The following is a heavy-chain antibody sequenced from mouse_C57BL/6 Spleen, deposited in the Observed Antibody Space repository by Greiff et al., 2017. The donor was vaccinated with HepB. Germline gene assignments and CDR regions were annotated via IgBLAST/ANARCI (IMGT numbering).Heavy chain of an antibody. CDR1: GYTFTSYW. J-gene: IGHJ1*03. CDR3: ARNWGRSYWYFDV. CDR2: IDPSDSET. V-gene: IGHV1-52*01. D-gene: IGHD4-1*01. Sequence: QVQLQQPGAELVRPGSSVKLSCKASGYTFTSYWMHWVKQRPIQGLEWIGNIDPSDSETHYNQKFKDKATLTVDKSSSTAYMQLSSLTSEDSAVYYCARNWGRSYWYFDVWGTGTTVTVAS.